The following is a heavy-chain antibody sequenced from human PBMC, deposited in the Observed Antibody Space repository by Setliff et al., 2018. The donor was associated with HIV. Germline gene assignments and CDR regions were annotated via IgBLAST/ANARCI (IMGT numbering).Heavy chain of an antibody. CDR2: INPKSDGT. Sequence: ASVKVSCKASGYSFTDYYIHWVRQAPGQGLEWMGWINPKSDGTNYAQKFQGWITMTRDTSISTAYMELSRLRSDDTAVYYCARGMDYFDTSGYYQYYFDYWGQGTLVTVSS. CDR1: GYSFTDYY. CDR3: ARGMDYFDTSGYYQYYFDY. V-gene: IGHV1-2*04. D-gene: IGHD3-22*01. J-gene: IGHJ4*02.